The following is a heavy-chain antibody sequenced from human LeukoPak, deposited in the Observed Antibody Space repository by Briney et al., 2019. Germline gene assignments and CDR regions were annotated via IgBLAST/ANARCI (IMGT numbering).Heavy chain of an antibody. Sequence: SETLSLTCTVSGGSISSSSYYWGWIRQPPGKGLEWIGSIYYSGSTYYNPSLKSRVTISVDTSKNQFSLKLSSVTAADTAVYYCARTPTYDFRWYYMDVWGKGTTVTVSS. J-gene: IGHJ6*03. D-gene: IGHD3-3*01. CDR3: ARTPTYDFRWYYMDV. CDR1: GGSISSSSYY. V-gene: IGHV4-39*07. CDR2: IYYSGST.